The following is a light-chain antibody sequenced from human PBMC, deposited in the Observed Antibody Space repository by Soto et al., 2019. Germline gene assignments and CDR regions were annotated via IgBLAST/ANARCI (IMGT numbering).Light chain of an antibody. CDR2: DAS. Sequence: EIVLTQSPATLSLSPGERATLSCRASQSVSSYLAWYQQKPGQAPRLLIYDASNRATGIPARFSGSGSGTDFTLTISSLEPEDFAVDYCQQRSNWPPYMYTFGQGTKVEIK. CDR1: QSVSSY. CDR3: QQRSNWPPYMYT. J-gene: IGKJ2*01. V-gene: IGKV3-11*01.